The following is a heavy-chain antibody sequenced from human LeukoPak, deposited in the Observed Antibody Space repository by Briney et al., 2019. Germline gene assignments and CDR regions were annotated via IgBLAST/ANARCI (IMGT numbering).Heavy chain of an antibody. V-gene: IGHV5-10-1*01. J-gene: IGHJ3*02. CDR1: AYSFTSYW. D-gene: IGHD2-2*01. CDR2: IDPSDSYT. CDR3: ARRRDCSSTSCPDDAFDI. Sequence: GESLRISCKGSAYSFTSYWISWVRQMPGKGLEWMGRIDPSDSYTNYSPSFQGHVTISADKSISTAYPQWSSLKASDTAMYYCARRRDCSSTSCPDDAFDIWGQGTMVTVSS.